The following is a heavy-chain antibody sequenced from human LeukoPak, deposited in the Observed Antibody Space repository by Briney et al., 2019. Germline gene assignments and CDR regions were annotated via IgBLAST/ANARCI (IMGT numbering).Heavy chain of an antibody. V-gene: IGHV4-34*01. CDR2: INHSGST. Sequence: SETLSLTCAVYGGSFSGYYWSWIRQPPGKGLEWIGEINHSGSTNYNPSLKSRVTISVDTSKNQFSLKLSSVTAADTAVYYCARGVQYYDILTGRYYYYYMDVWGKGTTVTVSS. J-gene: IGHJ6*03. D-gene: IGHD3-9*01. CDR3: ARGVQYYDILTGRYYYYYMDV. CDR1: GGSFSGYY.